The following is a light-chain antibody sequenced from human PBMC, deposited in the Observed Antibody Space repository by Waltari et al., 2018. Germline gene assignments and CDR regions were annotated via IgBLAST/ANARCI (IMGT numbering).Light chain of an antibody. CDR3: QQYYNTPLT. J-gene: IGKJ4*01. Sequence: IVMTQSPDSLAVSLGERATINCQPSQTVLYSSNNKNYLAWYQQKPRQPPKLLIYWASTRESGVPDRFSGSGSGTDFTLTISSLQAEDVAVYYCQQYYNTPLTFGGGTKVEIK. CDR2: WAS. CDR1: QTVLYSSNNKNY. V-gene: IGKV4-1*01.